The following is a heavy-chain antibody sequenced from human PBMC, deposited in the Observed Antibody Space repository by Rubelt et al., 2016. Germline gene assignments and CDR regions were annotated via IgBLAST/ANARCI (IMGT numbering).Heavy chain of an antibody. CDR1: GGSFSGYY. J-gene: IGHJ6*02. V-gene: IGHV4-34*01. Sequence: QVQLQQWGAGLLKPSETLSLTCAVYGGSFSGYYWSWIRQPPGKGLEWIGEINHSGSTNYNPSLKSRVTISGDTSKNQFSLKLSSVTAADTAVYYCARGRDTAMGYYYYGMDVWGQGTTVTVSS. CDR2: INHSGST. CDR3: ARGRDTAMGYYYYGMDV. D-gene: IGHD5-18*01.